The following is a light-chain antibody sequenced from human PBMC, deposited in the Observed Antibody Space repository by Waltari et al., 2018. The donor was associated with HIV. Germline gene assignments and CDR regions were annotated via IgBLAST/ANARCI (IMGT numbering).Light chain of an antibody. CDR3: CSYVSNVI. CDR1: SRDVATYKL. CDR2: EVS. J-gene: IGLJ2*01. V-gene: IGLV2-23*02. Sequence: QSALTQPASVSGSPGHPITISCTRTSRDVATYKLVSWYQQHPGKAPKLMIYEVSKRPSGVSDRFSGSKSGDTASLTISGLQAEDEADYYCCSYVSNVIFGGGTKLTVL.